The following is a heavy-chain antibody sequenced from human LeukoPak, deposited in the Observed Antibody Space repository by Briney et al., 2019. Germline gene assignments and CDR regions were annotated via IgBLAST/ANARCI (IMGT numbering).Heavy chain of an antibody. V-gene: IGHV4-31*03. D-gene: IGHD2-15*01. Sequence: SETLSLTCTVSGGSISSGGYYWSWIRQHPGKGLEWIGYTYYSGSTYYNPSLKSRVTISVDTSKNQFSLKLSSVTAADTAVYYCARGRYCSGGSCYSEVDYWGQGTLVTVSS. CDR1: GGSISSGGYY. CDR2: TYYSGST. J-gene: IGHJ4*02. CDR3: ARGRYCSGGSCYSEVDY.